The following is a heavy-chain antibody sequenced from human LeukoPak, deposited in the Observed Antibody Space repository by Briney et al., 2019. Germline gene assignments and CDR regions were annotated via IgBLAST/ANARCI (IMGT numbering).Heavy chain of an antibody. V-gene: IGHV3-11*06. CDR3: ARGEEYSSSSGPVDY. CDR2: ISSRSNYT. CDR1: GFTFSDDY. D-gene: IGHD6-6*01. J-gene: IGHJ4*02. Sequence: PGGSLRLSCAASGFTFSDDYMSWIRQAPGKGLGWVSYISSRSNYTNYADSAKGRFTISRDNAKHSLYLQMNSLRAEDTAVYYCARGEEYSSSSGPVDYWGQGTLVTVSS.